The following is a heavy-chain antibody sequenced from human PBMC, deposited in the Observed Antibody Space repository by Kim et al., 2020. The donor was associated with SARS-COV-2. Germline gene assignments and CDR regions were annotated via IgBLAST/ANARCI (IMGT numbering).Heavy chain of an antibody. J-gene: IGHJ4*02. V-gene: IGHV1-18*01. D-gene: IGHD6-19*01. CDR3: ARGFGRGWYGYRYYFDY. Sequence: LQGRVTMTTDTSTSTAYMELRSLRSDDTAVYYCARGFGRGWYGYRYYFDYWGQGTLVTVSS.